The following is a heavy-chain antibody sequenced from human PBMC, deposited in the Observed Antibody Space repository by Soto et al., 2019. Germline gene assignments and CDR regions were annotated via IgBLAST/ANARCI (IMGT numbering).Heavy chain of an antibody. Sequence: QVQLVQSGAEVKEPGASVKVSCEASGFTFSNHDINWVRQAPGQGLEWMGWVNPNSGNTDYAQKFQGRVTMTRDFFINTDYMELTSLRSDDTAVYYCARRARMGTQLWLPFDYWGQGTLVTVSS. CDR3: ARRARMGTQLWLPFDY. CDR2: VNPNSGNT. D-gene: IGHD5-18*01. CDR1: GFTFSNHD. J-gene: IGHJ4*02. V-gene: IGHV1-8*01.